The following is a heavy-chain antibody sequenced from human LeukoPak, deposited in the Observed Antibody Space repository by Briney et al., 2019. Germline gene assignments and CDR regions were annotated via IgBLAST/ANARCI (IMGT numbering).Heavy chain of an antibody. CDR3: ARQESGGNSWGAFDI. D-gene: IGHD4-23*01. J-gene: IGHJ3*02. V-gene: IGHV4-39*01. CDR1: GGSISSSSYX. Sequence: XCTVSGGSISSSSYXWGWIRQPPGKGLEWIGSIYYSGSTYYNPSLKSRVTISVDTSKNQFSLKLSSVTAADTAVYYCARQESGGNSWGAFDIWGQGTMVTVSS. CDR2: IYYSGST.